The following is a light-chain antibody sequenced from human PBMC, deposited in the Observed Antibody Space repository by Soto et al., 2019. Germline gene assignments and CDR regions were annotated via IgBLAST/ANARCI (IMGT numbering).Light chain of an antibody. CDR3: HQRQSWPRT. Sequence: EIVMTQSPATLSVSPGETATLSCRASQSLTSYLAWYQQKPGQAPRLLIYGASTRATGIPARFSGSGSGTDFTLTISDVQPEDFALYYCHQRQSWPRTFGQGTKV. V-gene: IGKV3-15*01. CDR2: GAS. CDR1: QSLTSY. J-gene: IGKJ1*01.